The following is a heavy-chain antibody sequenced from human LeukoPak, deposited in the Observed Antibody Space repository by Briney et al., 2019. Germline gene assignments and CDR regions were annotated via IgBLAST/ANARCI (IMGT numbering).Heavy chain of an antibody. CDR2: ISDTSSYI. CDR3: VAYKFLLSWSAFDF. CDR1: GFTFSNYH. D-gene: IGHD6-13*01. J-gene: IGHJ3*01. V-gene: IGHV3-21*01. Sequence: PGGSLRLSCAASGFTFSNYHINWIRQAPGKGLEWVSSISDTSSYIYYADSVRGRFFISGDIVKNSVSLHMNRLSVEDTAVYYCVAYKFLLSWSAFDFWGRGTMVTVSS.